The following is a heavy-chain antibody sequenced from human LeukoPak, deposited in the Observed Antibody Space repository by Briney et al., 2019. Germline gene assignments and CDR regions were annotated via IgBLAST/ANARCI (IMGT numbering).Heavy chain of an antibody. D-gene: IGHD5-12*01. V-gene: IGHV4-39*01. CDR1: GGSVSSSSYY. CDR2: FSYTGST. CDR3: VTRRQGASGYDIYGFDY. J-gene: IGHJ4*02. Sequence: SETLSLTCTVSGGSVSSSSYYWGWIRQPPGKGLEWIGTFSYTGSTYYNPSLKSRVTIPADSSKNQFSLKLSSATAADTSVYYCVTRRQGASGYDIYGFDYWGQGTLVTVSS.